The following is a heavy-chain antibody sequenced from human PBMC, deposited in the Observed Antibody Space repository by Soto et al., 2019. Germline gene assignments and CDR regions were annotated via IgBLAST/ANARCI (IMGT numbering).Heavy chain of an antibody. CDR2: ISTTNGRT. Sequence: QVQLAQSGAEVKKPGASVKVSCKATGYTFTTYGITWMRQAPGQGLEWMGWISTTNGRTRYAQKFQGRVTMTTDTSTTTVYMDLRSLRSDDTAVYYCARVTGRSGWYDFGNWFDPWGQGTLVTVSS. D-gene: IGHD6-19*01. J-gene: IGHJ5*01. CDR3: ARVTGRSGWYDFGNWFDP. CDR1: GYTFTTYG. V-gene: IGHV1-18*01.